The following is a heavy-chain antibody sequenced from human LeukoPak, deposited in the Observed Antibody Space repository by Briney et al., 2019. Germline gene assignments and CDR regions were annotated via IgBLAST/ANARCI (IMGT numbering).Heavy chain of an antibody. V-gene: IGHV4-4*02. J-gene: IGHJ4*02. D-gene: IGHD1-1*01. CDR2: IYHSGST. Sequence: PSGTLSLTCAVSGGSISSSNWWSWVRPPPGKGLEWIWEIYHSGSTNYNPSLKSRVTISVDKSKNQFSLKLSSVTAADTAVYYCARARKLNWNHRYFDYWGQGTLVTVSS. CDR1: GGSISSSNW. CDR3: ARARKLNWNHRYFDY.